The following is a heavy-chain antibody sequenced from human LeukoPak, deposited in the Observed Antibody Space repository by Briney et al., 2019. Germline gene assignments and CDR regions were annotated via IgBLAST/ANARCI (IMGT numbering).Heavy chain of an antibody. Sequence: SETLSLTCTVSGGSISSHYWSWIRQPPGKGLEWIGYIYYSGSTNYNPSLKSRVTISVDTSKNQFSLKLSSVTAADTAVYYCAGDVQPYYDFWSGYFGWFDPWGQGTLVTVSS. V-gene: IGHV4-59*11. D-gene: IGHD3-3*01. CDR3: AGDVQPYYDFWSGYFGWFDP. J-gene: IGHJ5*02. CDR1: GGSISSHY. CDR2: IYYSGST.